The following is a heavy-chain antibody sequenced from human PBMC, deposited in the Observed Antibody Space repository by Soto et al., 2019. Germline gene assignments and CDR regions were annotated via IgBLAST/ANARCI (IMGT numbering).Heavy chain of an antibody. Sequence: EVQLVESGGGLVQPGRSLRLSCAASGFTFDDYAMLWVRQVPGKGLQWVSGLSWNGVTIGYAASVKGRFTISRDNAKKSLYLQMNGVRPDDTALYYSAASRAYDSSDYSGFHYGMDVWGLGTTVTVS. D-gene: IGHD3-22*01. CDR2: LSWNGVTI. V-gene: IGHV3-9*01. CDR1: GFTFDDYA. CDR3: AASRAYDSSDYSGFHYGMDV. J-gene: IGHJ6*02.